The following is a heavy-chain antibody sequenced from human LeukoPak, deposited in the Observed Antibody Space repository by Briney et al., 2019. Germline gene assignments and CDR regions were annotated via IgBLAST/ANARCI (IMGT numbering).Heavy chain of an antibody. CDR2: IHYSGST. V-gene: IGHV4-39*02. Sequence: KPSETLSLTCSVSGGSISSSSYYWGWIRQPPGKGLEWIGNIHYSGSTYYKPSLKSRVTISVDTSKNHFSLRLSSVTAADTAVYYCAIGNWNYLDAFDIWGQGTMVTASS. CDR1: GGSISSSSYY. D-gene: IGHD1-7*01. J-gene: IGHJ3*02. CDR3: AIGNWNYLDAFDI.